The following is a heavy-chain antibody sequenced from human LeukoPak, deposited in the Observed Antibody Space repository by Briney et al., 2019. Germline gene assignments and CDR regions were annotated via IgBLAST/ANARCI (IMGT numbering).Heavy chain of an antibody. V-gene: IGHV3-30*02. D-gene: IGHD2-2*03. CDR3: AKSDGYCSSTSCYYFDY. J-gene: IGHJ4*02. CDR1: GFTFSSYG. CDR2: IRYDGSNK. Sequence: QPGGSLRLSCAASGFTFSSYGMHWVRQAPGKGLEWVAFIRYDGSNKYYADSVKGRFTISRDNSKNTLYLQMNSLSAEDTAVYYCAKSDGYCSSTSCYYFDYWGQGTLVTVSS.